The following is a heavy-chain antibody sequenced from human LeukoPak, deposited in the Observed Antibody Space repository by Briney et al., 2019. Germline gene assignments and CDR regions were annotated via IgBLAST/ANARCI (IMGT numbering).Heavy chain of an antibody. V-gene: IGHV4-34*01. CDR1: GGSFSGYY. J-gene: IGHJ6*03. CDR3: ARAYIAAAYYYYYYMDV. Sequence: PSETLSLTCAVYGGSFSGYYWSWIRQPPGKGLEWIGEINHSGSTNYNPSLKSRVTISVDTSKNQFSLKLSSVTAADTAVYYCARAYIAAAYYYYYYMDVWGKGTTVTVSS. CDR2: INHSGST. D-gene: IGHD6-13*01.